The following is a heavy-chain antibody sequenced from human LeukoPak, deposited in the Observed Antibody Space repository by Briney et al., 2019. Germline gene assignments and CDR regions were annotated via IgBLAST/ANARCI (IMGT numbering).Heavy chain of an antibody. Sequence: GASVKVSCKASGYTFTSYAMHWVRQAPGQRLEWMGWINAGNGNTKYSQKFQGRVTITADESTSTAYMELSSLRSEDTAVYYCAREYCSGGSCYSWYNWFDPWGQGTLVTVSS. CDR3: AREYCSGGSCYSWYNWFDP. CDR1: GYTFTSYA. J-gene: IGHJ5*02. CDR2: INAGNGNT. V-gene: IGHV1-3*01. D-gene: IGHD2-15*01.